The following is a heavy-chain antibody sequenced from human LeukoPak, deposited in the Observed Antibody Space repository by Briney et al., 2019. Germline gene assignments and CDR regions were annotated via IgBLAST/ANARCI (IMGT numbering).Heavy chain of an antibody. D-gene: IGHD2-21*01. J-gene: IGHJ3*02. CDR1: GFTVSSNY. V-gene: IGHV3-30*18. Sequence: AGSLSLYCAASGFTVSSNYMSWIRQAPGEGLEWVAVISCDGSNKHYAYSVKGRFTISRDNSTNTLYLQMNSLRAEDTAVYYCAKDRDEAILPFDAFDIWGQGTMVTVSS. CDR2: ISCDGSNK. CDR3: AKDRDEAILPFDAFDI.